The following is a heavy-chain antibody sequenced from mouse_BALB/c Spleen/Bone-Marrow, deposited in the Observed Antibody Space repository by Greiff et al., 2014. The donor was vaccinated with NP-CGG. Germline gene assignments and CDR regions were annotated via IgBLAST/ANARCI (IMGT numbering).Heavy chain of an antibody. Sequence: DVKLQESGGGLVQPGGSLKLSCAVSGFDFSRYWMSWVRQAPGKGPEWIGEINPESNTINYTPSLKDKFIISRDNAKNTLYLQMSKVRSEDTALYYCARLGYYGMMAFWGQGTSVTVSS. CDR3: ARLGYYGMMAF. J-gene: IGHJ4*01. V-gene: IGHV4-1*02. D-gene: IGHD1-1*01. CDR1: GFDFSRYW. CDR2: INPESNTI.